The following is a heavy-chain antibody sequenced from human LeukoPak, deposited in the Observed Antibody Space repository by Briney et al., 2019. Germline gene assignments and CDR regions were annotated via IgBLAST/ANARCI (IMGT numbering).Heavy chain of an antibody. CDR1: GFTFGDYA. V-gene: IGHV3-49*03. CDR3: TRTRGSGWYVDY. J-gene: IGHJ4*02. CDR2: IRSKAYGGTP. D-gene: IGHD6-19*01. Sequence: GGSLRLSCTASGFTFGDYATNWFRLAPEKGLEWVGFIRSKAYGGTPEYAASVKGRFTISRDDSKNIAYLQMNSLKPEDTAVYYCTRTRGSGWYVDYWGQGTLVTVSS.